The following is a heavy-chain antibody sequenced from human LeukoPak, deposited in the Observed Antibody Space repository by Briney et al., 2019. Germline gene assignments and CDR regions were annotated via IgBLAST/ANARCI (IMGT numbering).Heavy chain of an antibody. D-gene: IGHD6-19*01. J-gene: IGHJ4*02. V-gene: IGHV3-23*01. CDR1: GFTFSSYA. CDR3: AKGRTEGGTLALAY. CDR2: ISGSGGNT. Sequence: GGSLTLSCAASGFTFSSYAMTWVRQAPGKGLEWVSGISGSGGNTYYTDSVRGRLSISRDNSKNTLYLQVNSLRAEDTAVYYCAKGRTEGGTLALAYWGQGTLVTVSS.